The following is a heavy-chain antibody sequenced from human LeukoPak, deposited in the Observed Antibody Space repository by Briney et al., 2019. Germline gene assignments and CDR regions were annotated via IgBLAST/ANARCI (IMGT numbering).Heavy chain of an antibody. CDR2: IYYSGST. CDR1: GGSISSYY. CDR3: ASGDYGYDY. J-gene: IGHJ4*02. D-gene: IGHD4-17*01. Sequence: SETQSLTCTVSGGSISSYYWSWIRQPPGKGLEWIGYIYYSGSTNYNPSLKSRVTISVDTSKNQFSLKLSSVTAADTAVYYCASGDYGYDYWGQGTLVTVSS. V-gene: IGHV4-59*08.